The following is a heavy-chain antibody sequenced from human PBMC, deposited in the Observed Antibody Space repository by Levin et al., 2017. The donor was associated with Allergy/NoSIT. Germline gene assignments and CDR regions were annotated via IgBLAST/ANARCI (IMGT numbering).Heavy chain of an antibody. V-gene: IGHV3-49*04. CDR1: GFTFGNYA. CDR3: TRGYSGYYAEYFYH. CDR2: IRNKEYGEKT. J-gene: IGHJ1*01. D-gene: IGHD5-12*01. Sequence: AGGSLRLSCTVSGFTFGNYAMSWVRQAPGKGLEWVSFIRNKEYGEKTEYAASVRGRFTISRDDSKSIAYLQMSSLTTEDTAVYYCTRGYSGYYAEYFYHWGQGTLVTVSS.